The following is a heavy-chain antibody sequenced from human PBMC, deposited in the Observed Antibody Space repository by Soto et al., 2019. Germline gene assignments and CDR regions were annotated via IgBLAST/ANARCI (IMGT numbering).Heavy chain of an antibody. CDR2: ISYDGSNK. Sequence: QVQLVESGGGVVQPGRSLRLSCAASGFTFSSYGMHWVRQAPGKGLEWVAVISYDGSNKYYADSVKGRFTISRDNSKNTLYLEMNRLGAEGTAVYYCAKGGGGGHETWYFDYWGQGTLVTVSS. D-gene: IGHD3-16*01. V-gene: IGHV3-30*18. CDR3: AKGGGGGHETWYFDY. CDR1: GFTFSSYG. J-gene: IGHJ4*02.